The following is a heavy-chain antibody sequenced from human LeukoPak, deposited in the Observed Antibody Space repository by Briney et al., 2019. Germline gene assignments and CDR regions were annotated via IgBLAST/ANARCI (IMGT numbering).Heavy chain of an antibody. V-gene: IGHV4-59*01. J-gene: IGHJ5*02. CDR3: ARRRLAAAGTAGWFDP. CDR2: IYYSGST. CDR1: GGSISSYY. D-gene: IGHD6-13*01. Sequence: SETLSLTCTVSGGSISSYYWSWIRQPPGKGLEWIGYIYYSGSTNYNPSLKSRVTISVDTSKNQFSLKLSSVTAADTAVYYCARRRLAAAGTAGWFDPWGQGTLVTVSS.